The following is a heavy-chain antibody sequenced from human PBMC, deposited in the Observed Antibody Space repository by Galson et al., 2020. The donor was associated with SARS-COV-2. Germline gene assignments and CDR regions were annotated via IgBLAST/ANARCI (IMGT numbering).Heavy chain of an antibody. V-gene: IGHV1-69*06. CDR1: GGTFSSYA. CDR2: IIPIFGTA. D-gene: IGHD2-2*01. CDR3: ARDLCIHLPIFSSTPLCPYYGMDV. Sequence: SVKVSCKASGGTFSSYAISWVRQAPGQGLEWMGGIIPIFGTANYAQKFQGRVTITADKSTSTAYMELSSLRSEDTAVYYCARDLCIHLPIFSSTPLCPYYGMDVWGQGTTVTVSS. J-gene: IGHJ6*02.